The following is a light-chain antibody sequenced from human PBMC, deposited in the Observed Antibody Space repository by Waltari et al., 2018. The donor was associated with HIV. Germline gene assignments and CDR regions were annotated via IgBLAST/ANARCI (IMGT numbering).Light chain of an antibody. CDR1: SSNVGNDDL. Sequence: QSALTQPASVSGSPGQSITISCTGTSSNVGNDDLVSWYQQPPGEAPKLIIYEVTKRPSGVSNRVSGSKSGNTAALTCYGLQAVDEAEYYCFSCPRSFIRYVVGTGTKVTVL. CDR2: EVT. J-gene: IGLJ1*01. V-gene: IGLV2-23*02. CDR3: FSCPRSFIRYV.